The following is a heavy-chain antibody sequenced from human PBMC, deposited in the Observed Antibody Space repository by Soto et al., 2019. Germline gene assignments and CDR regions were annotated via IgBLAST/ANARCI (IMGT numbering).Heavy chain of an antibody. D-gene: IGHD5-12*01. J-gene: IGHJ6*02. V-gene: IGHV5-51*01. CDR2: IDPADSET. Sequence: PXEALKISCKGCGYSFITYWIAWVRQKPGKGLEWMGIIDPADSETKYSPSFQGQVTISADKSIKTAYLQWSSLKASDTAMYYCARLGQGGYVQGMDVWGQGTTVTVSS. CDR3: ARLGQGGYVQGMDV. CDR1: GYSFITYW.